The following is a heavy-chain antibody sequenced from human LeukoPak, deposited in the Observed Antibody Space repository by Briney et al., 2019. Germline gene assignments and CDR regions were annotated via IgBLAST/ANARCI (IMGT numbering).Heavy chain of an antibody. J-gene: IGHJ4*02. CDR1: GFTFSSYG. Sequence: PGRSLRLSCAASGFTFSSYGMHWARQAPGKGLEWVALIWYDGSNKYYADSVKGRFTISRDNSKNTLYLQMNSLRAEDTAVYYCARDRSVVFDYWGQGTLVTVSS. CDR2: IWYDGSNK. V-gene: IGHV3-33*01. D-gene: IGHD3-3*01. CDR3: ARDRSVVFDY.